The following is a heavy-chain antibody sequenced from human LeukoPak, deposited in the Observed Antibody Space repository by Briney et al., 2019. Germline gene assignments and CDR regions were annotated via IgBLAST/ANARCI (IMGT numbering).Heavy chain of an antibody. CDR3: ARVRWYANYYYYYMDV. D-gene: IGHD2-8*01. J-gene: IGHJ6*03. V-gene: IGHV1-69*01. Sequence: SVKVSCKASGGTFSSYAISWVRQAPGQGLEWMGGIIPIFGTANYAQKFQGRVTITADESTSTAYMELSSLRSEDTAVYYCARVRWYANYYYYYMDVWGKGTTVTVSS. CDR1: GGTFSSYA. CDR2: IIPIFGTA.